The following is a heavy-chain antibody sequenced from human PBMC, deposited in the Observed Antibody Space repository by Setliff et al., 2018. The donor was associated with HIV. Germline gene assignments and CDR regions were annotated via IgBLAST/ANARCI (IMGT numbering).Heavy chain of an antibody. CDR3: AKDRGEVPTAFYYYYMDL. J-gene: IGHJ6*03. V-gene: IGHV4-39*07. CDR1: GGSISSGSYY. CDR2: INHSGST. D-gene: IGHD2-2*01. Sequence: LSLTCTVSGGSISSGSYYWSWIRQPPGKGLEWIGEINHSGSTNYNPSLKSRVTISVDTSKNQFSLKLSSVTAADTAVYYCAKDRGEVPTAFYYYYMDLWGGGTTVTVSS.